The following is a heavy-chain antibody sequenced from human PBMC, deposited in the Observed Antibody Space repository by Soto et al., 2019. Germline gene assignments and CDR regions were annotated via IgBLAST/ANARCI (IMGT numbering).Heavy chain of an antibody. CDR1: GYTFSDYY. CDR2: INPNRGFT. CDR3: ARGAAVVTTIPRYGLDV. D-gene: IGHD2-21*02. Sequence: QVQLVQSEAEVKKPGASLRVSCKTSGYTFSDYYIHWLRQAPGQGPEWMGWINPNRGFTKFSQKFQGRVTMTTDTSINTAYMDLTRLMSDDTAVYYCARGAAVVTTIPRYGLDVWGQGTTVTVSS. J-gene: IGHJ6*02. V-gene: IGHV1-2*02.